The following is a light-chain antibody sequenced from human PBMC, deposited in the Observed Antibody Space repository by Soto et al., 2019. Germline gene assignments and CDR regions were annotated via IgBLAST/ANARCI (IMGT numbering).Light chain of an antibody. Sequence: EIVLTQSPATLSLSPGERATLSCRASQSVSVFLAWYQQKPGQAPRLLIYDASNRTTGIPARFSGSGSGTDFTLTISSLEPEDLAVYYCQQRSIWPPLTFGGGTKVEIK. V-gene: IGKV3-11*01. CDR3: QQRSIWPPLT. J-gene: IGKJ4*01. CDR1: QSVSVF. CDR2: DAS.